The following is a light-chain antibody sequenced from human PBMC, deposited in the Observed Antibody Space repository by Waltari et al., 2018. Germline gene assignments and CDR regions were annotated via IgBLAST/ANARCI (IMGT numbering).Light chain of an antibody. CDR3: QQVNTYSWT. CDR1: RGISSY. J-gene: IGKJ1*01. Sequence: DIHLTQSPSYLPASVGDRVTITCRASRGISSYLAWYQQKPGKAPKLLIYAASTLQSGVPLRFSGSGSGTEFTLTISSLQPEDFATYYCQQVNTYSWTFGQGTKVEIK. V-gene: IGKV1-9*01. CDR2: AAS.